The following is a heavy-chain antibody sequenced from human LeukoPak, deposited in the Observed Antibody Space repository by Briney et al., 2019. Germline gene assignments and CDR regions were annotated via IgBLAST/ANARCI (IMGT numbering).Heavy chain of an antibody. D-gene: IGHD2-21*02. Sequence: SETLSLTCTVSGGSITSSSYYWGWIRQPPGKGLEWIGSIYYSGSTYYNPSLKSRVTISVDTSKNQFPLKLTSVTAADTAVYYCARLHLLGDSSDVWGQGTMVTVSS. V-gene: IGHV4-39*01. CDR1: GGSITSSSYY. J-gene: IGHJ3*01. CDR3: ARLHLLGDSSDV. CDR2: IYYSGST.